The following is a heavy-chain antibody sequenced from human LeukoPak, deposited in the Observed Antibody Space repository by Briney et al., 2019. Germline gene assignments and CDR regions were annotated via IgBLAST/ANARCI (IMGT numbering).Heavy chain of an antibody. J-gene: IGHJ6*02. D-gene: IGHD2-15*01. V-gene: IGHV3-33*08. Sequence: GGSLRLSCAASGFTFDDYAMHWVRQAPGKGLEWVAVIWYDGSNKYYADSVKGRFTISRDNFKNTLSLQMNSLRAEDTAVYYCARRGSQGYYYTMDVWGQGTTVTVSS. CDR1: GFTFDDYA. CDR3: ARRGSQGYYYTMDV. CDR2: IWYDGSNK.